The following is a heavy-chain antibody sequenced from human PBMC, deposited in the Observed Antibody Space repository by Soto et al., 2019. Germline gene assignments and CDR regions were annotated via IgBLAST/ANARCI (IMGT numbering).Heavy chain of an antibody. D-gene: IGHD1-1*01. CDR2: INHSGST. Sequence: SETLSLTCAVYGGSFSGYYWSWIRQPPGKGLEWIGEINHSGSTNYNPSLKSRVTISVDTSKNQFSLKLSSVTAADTAVYYCARGPTRPYFDYWGQGTLVTVSS. CDR1: GGSFSGYY. V-gene: IGHV4-34*01. CDR3: ARGPTRPYFDY. J-gene: IGHJ4*02.